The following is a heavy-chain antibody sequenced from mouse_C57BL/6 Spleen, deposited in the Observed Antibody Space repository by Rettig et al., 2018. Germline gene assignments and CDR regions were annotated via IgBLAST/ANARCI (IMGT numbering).Heavy chain of an antibody. V-gene: IGHV1-55*01. J-gene: IGHJ4*01. CDR2: IYPGSGST. CDR3: ARGGYDGYWGAMDY. D-gene: IGHD2-3*01. CDR1: GYTFTSYW. Sequence: SGYTFTSYWITWVKQRPGQGLEWIGDIYPGSGSTNYNEKFKSKATLTVDTSSSTAYMQLSSLTSEDSAVYYCARGGYDGYWGAMDYWGQGTSVTVSS.